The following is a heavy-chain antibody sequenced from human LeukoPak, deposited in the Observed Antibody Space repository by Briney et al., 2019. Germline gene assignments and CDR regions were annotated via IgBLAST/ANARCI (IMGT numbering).Heavy chain of an antibody. Sequence: SETLSLTCTVSGGSISSYYWSWIRQPPGKGLEWIGYIYYSGSTNYNPSLKSRVTISVDTSKNQFSLKPSSVTAADTAVYYCARVTTRSTHYYCGMDVWGQGTAVTVSS. D-gene: IGHD2-2*01. CDR2: IYYSGST. J-gene: IGHJ6*02. CDR3: ARVTTRSTHYYCGMDV. CDR1: GGSISSYY. V-gene: IGHV4-59*01.